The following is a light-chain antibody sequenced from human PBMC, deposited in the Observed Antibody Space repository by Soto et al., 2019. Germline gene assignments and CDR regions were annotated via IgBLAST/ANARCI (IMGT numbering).Light chain of an antibody. V-gene: IGKV3-20*01. CDR2: GAS. Sequence: IVLTQSPGTLSLSPGERATLSCRASQRVSSSYLAWYQQKPGQAPRLLIYGASSRATGITDRVSGSGSGTAFTLTISRLESDDFAVYYCQQYGSSPPTFGQGTKVEI. CDR1: QRVSSSY. CDR3: QQYGSSPPT. J-gene: IGKJ1*01.